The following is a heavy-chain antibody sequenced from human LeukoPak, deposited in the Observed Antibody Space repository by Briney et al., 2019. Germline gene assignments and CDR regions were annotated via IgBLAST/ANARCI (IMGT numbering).Heavy chain of an antibody. J-gene: IGHJ4*02. CDR1: GYTFTGHY. V-gene: IGHV1-2*02. Sequence: ASVKVSCKASGYTFTGHYMHWVRQAPGQGLEWMGWINPTSGVTNYAQKFQGRVTMTRDTSNSTAYMELSRLGSDDTAVYYRARDNSFDSSAYYYSSPYFDYWGQGTLVTVSS. CDR2: INPTSGVT. CDR3: ARDNSFDSSAYYYSSPYFDY. D-gene: IGHD3-22*01.